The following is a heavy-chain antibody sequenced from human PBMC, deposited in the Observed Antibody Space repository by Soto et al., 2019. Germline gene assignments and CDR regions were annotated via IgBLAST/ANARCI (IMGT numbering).Heavy chain of an antibody. V-gene: IGHV4-59*08. D-gene: IGHD3-9*01. CDR3: ARHFDQSSARNKYYFDY. J-gene: IGHJ4*02. CDR1: GGSISSYY. CDR2: IYYSGST. Sequence: SETLSLTCTVSGGSISSYYWNWIRQPPGKGLEWIGYIYYSGSTNYNPSLKSRVTISVDTSKNQFSLKLSSVTAADTAVYYCARHFDQSSARNKYYFDYWGQGTLVTVSS.